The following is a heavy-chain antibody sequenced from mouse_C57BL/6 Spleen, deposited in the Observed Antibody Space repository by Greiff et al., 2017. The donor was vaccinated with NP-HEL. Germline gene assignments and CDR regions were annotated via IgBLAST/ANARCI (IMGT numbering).Heavy chain of an antibody. V-gene: IGHV1-55*01. Sequence: VQLQQPGAELVKPGASVKMSCKASGYTFTSYWITWVKQRPGQGLEWIGDIYPGSGSTNYNEKFKSKATLTVDTSSSTAYMQLSSLTSEDSAVYYCARCYGSFYYAMDYWGQGTSVTVSS. CDR3: ARCYGSFYYAMDY. J-gene: IGHJ4*01. CDR1: GYTFTSYW. CDR2: IYPGSGST. D-gene: IGHD1-1*01.